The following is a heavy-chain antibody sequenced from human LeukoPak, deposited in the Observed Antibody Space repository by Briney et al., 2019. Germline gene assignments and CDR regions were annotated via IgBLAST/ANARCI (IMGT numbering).Heavy chain of an antibody. J-gene: IGHJ4*02. CDR3: ARGVYCSGGSCYEDY. V-gene: IGHV4-34*01. D-gene: IGHD2-15*01. CDR2: INHSGST. CDR1: GGSFSGYY. Sequence: PSETLSLTCAVYGGSFSGYYWSWIRQPPGKGLEWIGEINHSGSTNYNPSLKSRVTISVDTSKNQFSLKLSSVTAADTAVYYCARGVYCSGGSCYEDYWGQGTLVTVSP.